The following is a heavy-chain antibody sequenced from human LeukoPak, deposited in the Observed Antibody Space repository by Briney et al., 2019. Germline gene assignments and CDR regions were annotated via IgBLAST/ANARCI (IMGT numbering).Heavy chain of an antibody. Sequence: SETLSLTCAVYGWTFSGYYWSWIRQPPGKGLEWIGEINHSGSTNYNPFHKSRVTISVDTSKHQFSLKLRSVTAADTAVYYSARGNYDFWSGYYSKGEIKDYYYYMDVWGKGTTVTVSS. J-gene: IGHJ6*03. V-gene: IGHV4-34*01. CDR2: INHSGST. D-gene: IGHD3-3*01. CDR1: GWTFSGYY. CDR3: ARGNYDFWSGYYSKGEIKDYYYYMDV.